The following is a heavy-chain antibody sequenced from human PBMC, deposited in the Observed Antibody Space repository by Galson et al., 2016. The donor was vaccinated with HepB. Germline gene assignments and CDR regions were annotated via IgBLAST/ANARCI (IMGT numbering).Heavy chain of an antibody. Sequence: QSGAEVTKPGESLRISCKASGYSFSSNWISWVRQKPGKGLKWMGRIDPRDSYTKYSPSFQGHVTFSADKSISAAYLQWNSLKVSDTAMYYCARHWTAPGISGDWFDPWGQGTLVIVSS. CDR3: ARHWTAPGISGDWFDP. CDR2: IDPRDSYT. J-gene: IGHJ5*02. CDR1: GYSFSSNW. V-gene: IGHV5-10-1*01. D-gene: IGHD6-13*01.